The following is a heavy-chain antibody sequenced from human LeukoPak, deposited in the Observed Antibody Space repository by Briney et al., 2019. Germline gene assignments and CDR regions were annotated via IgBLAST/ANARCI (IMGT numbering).Heavy chain of an antibody. CDR2: IYSGGST. CDR1: GFTVSSNY. CDR3: ARGTGIEYYFDY. D-gene: IGHD5-12*01. J-gene: IGHJ4*02. V-gene: IGHV3-66*01. Sequence: GGSLRLSCAASGFTVSSNYMSWVRQAPGKGLEWVSVIYSGGSTYYADSVRGRFTISRDNSKNTLYLQMNSLRAEDMAVYYCARGTGIEYYFDYWGQGTLVTVSS.